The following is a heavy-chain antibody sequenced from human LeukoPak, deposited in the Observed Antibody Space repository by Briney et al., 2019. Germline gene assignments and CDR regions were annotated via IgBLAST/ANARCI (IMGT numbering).Heavy chain of an antibody. D-gene: IGHD6-13*01. V-gene: IGHV1-69*05. CDR3: ARVRSSSWYYFDY. Sequence: SVKVSCKASGGTFSSYAISWVRRAPGQGLEWMGGIIPIFGTANYAQKFQGRVTITTDESTSTAYMELSSLRSEDTAVYYCARVRSSSWYYFDYWGQGTLVTVSS. J-gene: IGHJ4*02. CDR1: GGTFSSYA. CDR2: IIPIFGTA.